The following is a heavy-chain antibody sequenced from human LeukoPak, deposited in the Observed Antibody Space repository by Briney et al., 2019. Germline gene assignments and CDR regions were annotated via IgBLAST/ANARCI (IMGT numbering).Heavy chain of an antibody. Sequence: GGSLRLSCAASGFTFSSYWMSWVRQAPGKGLEWVAVISYDGSNKYYADSVKGRFTISRDNSKNTLYLQMNSLRAEDTAVYYCARNSGYSSSWINWFDPWGQGTLVTVSS. V-gene: IGHV3-30*03. J-gene: IGHJ5*02. CDR2: ISYDGSNK. CDR1: GFTFSSYW. D-gene: IGHD6-13*01. CDR3: ARNSGYSSSWINWFDP.